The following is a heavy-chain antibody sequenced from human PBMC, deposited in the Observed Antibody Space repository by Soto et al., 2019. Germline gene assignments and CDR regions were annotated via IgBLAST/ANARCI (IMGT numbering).Heavy chain of an antibody. D-gene: IGHD3-22*01. V-gene: IGHV4-34*01. CDR2: INHSGST. CDR3: ARHLANTMIVVVITTWFEP. CDR1: WGSISGYY. J-gene: IGHJ5*02. Sequence: PSETLSLTWGVYWGSISGYYWSCIIKPPGKGLEWIGEINHSGSTYYNPSLKSRVTISVDTSKNQFSLKLSSVTAADTAVYYCARHLANTMIVVVITTWFEPWGQGTLVTVSS.